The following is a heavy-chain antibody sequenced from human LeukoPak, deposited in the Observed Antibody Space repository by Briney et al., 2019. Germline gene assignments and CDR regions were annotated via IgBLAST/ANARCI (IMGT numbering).Heavy chain of an antibody. J-gene: IGHJ5*02. V-gene: IGHV1-8*03. CDR2: MNPNSGNT. Sequence: ASVKVSCKASGYTFTSYDINWVRQATGQGLEWMGWMNPNSGNTGYAQKFQGRVTITRNTSISTAYMELSSLRSEDTAVYYCASQYSSSHIPQGWFDPWGQGTLVTVSS. D-gene: IGHD6-6*01. CDR3: ASQYSSSHIPQGWFDP. CDR1: GYTFTSYD.